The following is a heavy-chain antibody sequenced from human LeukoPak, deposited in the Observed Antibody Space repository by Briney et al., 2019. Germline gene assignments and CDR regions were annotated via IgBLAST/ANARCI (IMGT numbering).Heavy chain of an antibody. CDR1: GFTFSNAW. Sequence: PGGSLRLSCAASGFTFSNAWMSWVRQAPGKGLEWVGRIKSKTDGGTTDYAAPVKGRFTISRDDSKNTLYLQMNSLKTEDTAVYYCTTGRGYISGADIWGQGTMVTVSS. D-gene: IGHD5-18*01. J-gene: IGHJ3*02. CDR2: IKSKTDGGTT. CDR3: TTGRGYISGADI. V-gene: IGHV3-15*01.